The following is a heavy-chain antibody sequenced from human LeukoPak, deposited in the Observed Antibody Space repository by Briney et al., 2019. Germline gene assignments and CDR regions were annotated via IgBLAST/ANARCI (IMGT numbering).Heavy chain of an antibody. Sequence: GGSLRLSCVASGFTFSNYWMTWVRQAPGKGLEWVANIKEDGSEKNYADSVKGRFTISRDNAKNSLYLQMNSLRGEDTGVYYCARARYSDFWGQGTLVTVSS. CDR3: ARARYSDF. CDR2: IKEDGSEK. J-gene: IGHJ4*02. CDR1: GFTFSNYW. V-gene: IGHV3-7*01.